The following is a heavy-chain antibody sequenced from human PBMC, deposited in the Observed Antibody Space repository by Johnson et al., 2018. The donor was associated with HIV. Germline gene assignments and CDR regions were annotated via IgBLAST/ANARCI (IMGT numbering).Heavy chain of an antibody. D-gene: IGHD6-19*01. Sequence: QMQLVESGGGVVQPGGSLRPSCAASGFTFSSYGMHWVRQAPGKGLEWVAFIRYDGSNKYYADSVKGRFTISRDNSKNTLYLQMNSLRAEDTAVYYCANKPEQWLVADDAFDIWGQGTMVTVSS. CDR1: GFTFSSYG. CDR2: IRYDGSNK. J-gene: IGHJ3*02. V-gene: IGHV3-30*02. CDR3: ANKPEQWLVADDAFDI.